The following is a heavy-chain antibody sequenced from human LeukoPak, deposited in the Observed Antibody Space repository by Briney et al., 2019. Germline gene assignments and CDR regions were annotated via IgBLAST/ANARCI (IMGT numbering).Heavy chain of an antibody. CDR2: IKQDGSEK. Sequence: PGGSLRLSCAASGFTFSSYWMSWVRQAPGKGLEWVASIKQDGSEKYYVDSVRGGFTISRDNPKNSLYLQMNSLRAEDTAVYYCAGDMITFGGAPDYWGQGTLVTVSS. CDR1: GFTFSSYW. D-gene: IGHD3-16*01. J-gene: IGHJ4*02. CDR3: AGDMITFGGAPDY. V-gene: IGHV3-7*01.